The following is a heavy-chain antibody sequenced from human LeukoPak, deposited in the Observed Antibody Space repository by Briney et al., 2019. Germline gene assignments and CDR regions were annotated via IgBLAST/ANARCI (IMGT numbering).Heavy chain of an antibody. CDR3: ARDMRHYRYYESDEYYFNFEY. CDR1: GYIFTSYG. Sequence: ASVRVSCKASGYIFTSYGLSWVRPAPGQGLEGMGWISANNGHTHYAQKFQGRLTITRDMSTRTVDMELRSLRSDDTAVYYCARDMRHYRYYESDEYYFNFEYWGQGTLVTVSS. CDR2: ISANNGHT. D-gene: IGHD3-22*01. V-gene: IGHV1-18*01. J-gene: IGHJ4*02.